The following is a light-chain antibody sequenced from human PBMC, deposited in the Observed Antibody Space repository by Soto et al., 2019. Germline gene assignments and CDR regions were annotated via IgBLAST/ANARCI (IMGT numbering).Light chain of an antibody. CDR1: QSVGSN. CDR2: GAS. V-gene: IGKV3-15*01. J-gene: IGKJ4*01. Sequence: EIVMTQSPATLSVSPGEGATLSCRAGQSVGSNLAWYQQKPGQAPRLLIYGASTRDTGVPARFSGSGSGTEFTLNINRLQSEDFAVYYCQQYEDWPPQLTFGGGTKVEIK. CDR3: QQYEDWPPQLT.